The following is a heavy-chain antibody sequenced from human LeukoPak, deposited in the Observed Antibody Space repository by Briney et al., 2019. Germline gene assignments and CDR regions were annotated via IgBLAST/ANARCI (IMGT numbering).Heavy chain of an antibody. Sequence: PGGSLRLSCAASGFTFSSYGMHWVRQAPGKGLEWVAFIRYDGSNKYYADSVKGRFTISRDNSKNTLYLQMNSLRAEDTAVYYCAKGEQYYDILTGYYTPPFTLDYWGQGTLVAVSS. CDR3: AKGEQYYDILTGYYTPPFTLDY. CDR1: GFTFSSYG. J-gene: IGHJ4*02. D-gene: IGHD3-9*01. V-gene: IGHV3-30*02. CDR2: IRYDGSNK.